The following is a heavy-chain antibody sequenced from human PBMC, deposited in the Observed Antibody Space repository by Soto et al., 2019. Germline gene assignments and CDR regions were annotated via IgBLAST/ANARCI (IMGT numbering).Heavy chain of an antibody. CDR2: IIPIFGTA. V-gene: IGHV1-69*01. CDR1: GGTFSSYA. CDR3: ARSVRGYYFYYYYGMDV. D-gene: IGHD1-26*01. Sequence: QVQLVQSGAEVKKPGSSVKVSCKTSGGTFSSYAISWVRQAPGRGLEWMGGIIPIFGTANYAQKFQGRVTITADESTSTAYMELSSLRSEDTAVYYCARSVRGYYFYYYYGMDVWGQGTTVTVSS. J-gene: IGHJ6*02.